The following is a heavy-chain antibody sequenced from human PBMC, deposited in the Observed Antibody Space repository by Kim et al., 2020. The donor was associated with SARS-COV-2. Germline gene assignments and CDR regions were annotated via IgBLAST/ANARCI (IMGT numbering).Heavy chain of an antibody. D-gene: IGHD6-6*01. CDR2: INHSGST. V-gene: IGHV4-34*01. CDR1: GGSFSGYY. CDR3: ARGQRRGAALIKPNKWFDP. J-gene: IGHJ5*02. Sequence: SETLSLTCAVYGGSFSGYYWSWIRQPPGKGLEWIGEINHSGSTNYNPSLKSRVTISVDTSKNQFSLKLSSVTAADTAVYYCARGQRRGAALIKPNKWFDPWGQGTLVTVSS.